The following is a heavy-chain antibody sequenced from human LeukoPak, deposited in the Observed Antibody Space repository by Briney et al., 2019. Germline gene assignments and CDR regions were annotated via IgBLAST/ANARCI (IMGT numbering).Heavy chain of an antibody. J-gene: IGHJ4*02. CDR2: ISWNSGSI. V-gene: IGHV3-9*01. CDR1: GFTFDDYA. Sequence: GGSLRPSCAASGFTFDDYAMHWVRQAPGKGLEWVSGISWNSGSIGYADSVKGRFTISRDNAKNSLYLQMNSLRAEDTALYYCAKDQGDDILTGYADYWGQGTLVSVSS. CDR3: AKDQGDDILTGYADY. D-gene: IGHD3-9*01.